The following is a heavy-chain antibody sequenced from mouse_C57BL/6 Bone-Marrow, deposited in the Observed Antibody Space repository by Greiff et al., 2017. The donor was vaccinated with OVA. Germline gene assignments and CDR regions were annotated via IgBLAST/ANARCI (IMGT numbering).Heavy chain of an antibody. CDR1: GYTFTSYW. V-gene: IGHV1-74*01. CDR3: AIGDYGYPWFAD. J-gene: IGHJ3*01. D-gene: IGHD2-2*01. Sequence: VQLQQPGAELVKPGASVKVSCKASGYTFTSYWLHWVQQRPGQGLEWIGRLTPSDSDTNYNQKFKGKATLTVDKSSSTAYMQLSSRTSEDSAVYYCAIGDYGYPWFADGGQGTLVTVSA. CDR2: LTPSDSDT.